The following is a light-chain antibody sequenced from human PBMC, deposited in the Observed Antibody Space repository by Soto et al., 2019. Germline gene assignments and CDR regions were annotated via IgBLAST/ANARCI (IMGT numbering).Light chain of an antibody. Sequence: QSALTQPASVSGSPGQSITISCTGTSSDVGAYGYVSWYQQHPGKAPKLMIYEVSYRPSGVSNRFSGAKSGNADSLTISGRQAEDEADYYCSSYTSSSTVVFGGGTKLTVL. CDR2: EVS. CDR3: SSYTSSSTVV. V-gene: IGLV2-14*01. J-gene: IGLJ2*01. CDR1: SSDVGAYGY.